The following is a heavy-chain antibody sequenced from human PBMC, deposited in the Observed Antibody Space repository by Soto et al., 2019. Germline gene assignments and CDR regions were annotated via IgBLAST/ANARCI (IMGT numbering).Heavy chain of an antibody. CDR1: GFTVSSKY. J-gene: IGHJ6*02. CDR2: IWSAGLI. CDR3: AREAPMDV. V-gene: IGHV3-53*01. Sequence: GGSLRLSCAASGFTVSSKYMSWVRQAPGKGLEWISVIWSAGLIYYADSVRGRFTISRDISKNILYLEMTSLRADDTAVYYCAREAPMDVWAQGTTVTSP.